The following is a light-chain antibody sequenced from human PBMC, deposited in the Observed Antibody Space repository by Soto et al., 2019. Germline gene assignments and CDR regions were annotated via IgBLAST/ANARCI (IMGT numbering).Light chain of an antibody. Sequence: EILMTQSPDTLSVSPGDRVTLSCRASQYINTRLAWYQHRPGQAPRLLIYQTSIRAAGIPDTFSGSGSGTDFTLIINRLEPEDVAIYYCQQXGGSPRITCGQGTRLEIK. CDR1: QYINTR. V-gene: IGKV3-20*01. J-gene: IGKJ5*01. CDR3: QQXGGSPRIT. CDR2: QTS.